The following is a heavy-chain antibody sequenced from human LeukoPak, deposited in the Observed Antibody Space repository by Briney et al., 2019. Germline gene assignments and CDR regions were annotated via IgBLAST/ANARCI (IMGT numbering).Heavy chain of an antibody. D-gene: IGHD6-19*01. V-gene: IGHV1-69*13. CDR2: IIPIFGTA. CDR1: GGTFSSYA. Sequence: SVKVSCKASGGTFSSYAISWVRQAPGQGLEWMGGIIPIFGTANYAQKFQGRVTITADESTSTAYMELSSLRSADTAVYYCAREVGIAVAGPTGAFDYWGQGTLVTVSS. CDR3: AREVGIAVAGPTGAFDY. J-gene: IGHJ4*02.